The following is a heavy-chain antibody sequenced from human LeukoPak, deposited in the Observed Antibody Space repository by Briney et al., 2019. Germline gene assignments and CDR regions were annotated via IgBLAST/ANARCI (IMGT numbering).Heavy chain of an antibody. V-gene: IGHV3-23*01. J-gene: IGHJ6*03. Sequence: GGSLGLSCAASGFTFSRYDMSWVRQAPGKGLEWVSAISGSGGTTHYADSVKGRFTISRDNSKNTLYLQMNSLGAEDTAVYYCAKPFIVGATGYYYYYMDVWGKGTTVTVSS. D-gene: IGHD1-26*01. CDR1: GFTFSRYD. CDR2: ISGSGGTT. CDR3: AKPFIVGATGYYYYYMDV.